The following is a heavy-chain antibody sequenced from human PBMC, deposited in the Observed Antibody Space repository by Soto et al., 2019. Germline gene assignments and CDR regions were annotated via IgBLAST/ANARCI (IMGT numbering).Heavy chain of an antibody. CDR2: ISGSGGST. CDR3: AKDRSPGTTEFFDY. V-gene: IGHV3-23*01. J-gene: IGHJ4*02. Sequence: PSETLSLTCTVSGGSISSYYWSWIRQAPGKGLEWVSAISGSGGSTYYADSVKGRFTISRDNSKNTLYLQMNSLRAEDTAVYYCAKDRSPGTTEFFDYWGQGTLVTVSS. D-gene: IGHD1-7*01. CDR1: GGSISSYY.